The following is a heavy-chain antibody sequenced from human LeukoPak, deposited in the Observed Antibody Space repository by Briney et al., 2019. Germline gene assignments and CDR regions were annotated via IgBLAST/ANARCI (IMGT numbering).Heavy chain of an antibody. CDR3: ASGHDQVVANDAFDI. CDR1: GFTFSSYA. D-gene: IGHD5-12*01. V-gene: IGHV3-30-3*01. Sequence: GGSLRLSCAASGFTFSSYAMHWVRQAPGKGLEWVAVISYDGSNKYYADSVKGRFTISRDNSKNTLYLQMNSLRAEDTAVYYCASGHDQVVANDAFDIWGQGTMVTVSS. CDR2: ISYDGSNK. J-gene: IGHJ3*02.